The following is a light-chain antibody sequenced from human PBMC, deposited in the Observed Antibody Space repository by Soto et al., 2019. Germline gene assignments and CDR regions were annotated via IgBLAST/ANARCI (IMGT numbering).Light chain of an antibody. V-gene: IGLV2-8*01. J-gene: IGLJ3*02. Sequence: QSVRTQPPSASGTPGQSVTISCTGTSSDVGAYKYVSWYQQYPGKAPKLMIYEVTKRPSGVPDRFSGSKSGNTASLTVSGLQAEDEADYYCTSYVGNDIWVFGGGTKLTVL. CDR1: SSDVGAYKY. CDR2: EVT. CDR3: TSYVGNDIWV.